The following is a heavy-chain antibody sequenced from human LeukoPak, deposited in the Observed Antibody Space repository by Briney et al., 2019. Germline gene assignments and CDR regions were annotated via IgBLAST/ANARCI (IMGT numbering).Heavy chain of an antibody. Sequence: GGSLRLSCTASGFTFSASGFTFSDSTLHWVRQASGKGLEWVGRIRSKVNNYAIAYATSVQGRFTISRDDSKNTAYLQMNSLKTEDTALYYCTSEGTRWGQGTLVTVSS. J-gene: IGHJ4*02. CDR2: IRSKVNNYAI. D-gene: IGHD3-10*01. V-gene: IGHV3-73*01. CDR1: GFTFSASGFTFSDST. CDR3: TSEGTR.